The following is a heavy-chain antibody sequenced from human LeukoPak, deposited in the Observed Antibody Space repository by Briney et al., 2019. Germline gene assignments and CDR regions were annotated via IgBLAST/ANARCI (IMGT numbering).Heavy chain of an antibody. CDR3: RMGGEFS. CDR2: IRSKANNYAT. D-gene: IGHD3-10*01. J-gene: IGHJ6*02. V-gene: IGHV3-73*01. CDR1: GFTFSGSA. Sequence: GGSLRLSCAASGFTFSGSAMHWVRQASGKGLEWVGRIRSKANNYATVYAASVKGRFTIPRDDSKNTAYLQMSDLKTEDTAVYYCRMGGEFSWGQGTTVTVSS.